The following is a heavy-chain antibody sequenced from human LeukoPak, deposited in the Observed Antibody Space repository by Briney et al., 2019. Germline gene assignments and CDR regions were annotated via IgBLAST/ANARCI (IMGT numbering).Heavy chain of an antibody. CDR1: GFTFSSYG. D-gene: IGHD6-19*01. Sequence: GGSLRLSCAASGFTFSSYGMHWVRQAPGKGLEWVAVISYDGSNKYYADSVKGRFTISRDNSKNTLYLQMNSLRAEDTAVYYCAKIKAVAGTVYGMDVWGQGTTVTVSS. CDR3: AKIKAVAGTVYGMDV. CDR2: ISYDGSNK. J-gene: IGHJ6*02. V-gene: IGHV3-30*18.